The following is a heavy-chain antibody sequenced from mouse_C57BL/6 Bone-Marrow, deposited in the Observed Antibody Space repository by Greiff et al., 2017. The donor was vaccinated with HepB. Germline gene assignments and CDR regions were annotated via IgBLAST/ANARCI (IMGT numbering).Heavy chain of an antibody. CDR3: AEEKLTGTPWFAH. Sequence: QVQLQPGAELVKPGASVKLSCKASGYTFTSYWMHWVKQRPGQGLEWIGMIHPNSGSTNYNEKFKSKATLTVDKSSSTAYMQLSSLTSEDSAVYYCAEEKLTGTPWFAHWGQGTLVTVSA. J-gene: IGHJ3*01. D-gene: IGHD4-1*01. CDR1: GYTFTSYW. CDR2: IHPNSGST. V-gene: IGHV1-64*01.